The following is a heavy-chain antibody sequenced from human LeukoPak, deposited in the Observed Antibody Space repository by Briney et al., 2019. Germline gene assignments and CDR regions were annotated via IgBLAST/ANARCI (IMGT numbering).Heavy chain of an antibody. Sequence: LPGGSLRLSCAASGFTFSSYAMNWVRQAPGKGLEWVSGISGSGGSTYYADSVKGRFTISRDNSKNTLYLQMNSLRVEDTAVYYCANIAVAALDYWGQGTLVTVSS. D-gene: IGHD6-19*01. J-gene: IGHJ4*02. CDR3: ANIAVAALDY. V-gene: IGHV3-23*01. CDR1: GFTFSSYA. CDR2: ISGSGGST.